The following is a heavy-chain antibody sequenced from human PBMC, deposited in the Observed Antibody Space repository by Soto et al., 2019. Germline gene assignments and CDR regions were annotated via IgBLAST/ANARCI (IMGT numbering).Heavy chain of an antibody. CDR3: ARVDDSSGPHAFDI. J-gene: IGHJ3*02. CDR2: INHIGIT. Sequence: TSETLSLTYAVHGGSFSGYYWSWIRQPPGKGLEWIGEINHIGITNYNPSLKSRVTISVDTSKNQSSLKLSSVTAADTAVYYCARVDDSSGPHAFDIWGQGTMVTVSS. V-gene: IGHV4-34*01. D-gene: IGHD3-22*01. CDR1: GGSFSGYY.